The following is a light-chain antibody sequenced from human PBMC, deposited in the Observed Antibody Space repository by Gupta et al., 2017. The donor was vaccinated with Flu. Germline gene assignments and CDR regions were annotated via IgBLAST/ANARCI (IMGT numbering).Light chain of an antibody. CDR2: SNN. CDR3: AAWDDSRNGYA. CDR1: SPNIGSNT. V-gene: IGLV1-44*01. Sequence: QSVLTQPPSASESPGQRVTISCSGTSPNIGSNTVYCYQQDPAAAPKLLIYSNNRRPSGRPDRFSGSKSGTAAALVSSGLQAADEADYYCAAWDDSRNGYAFGTGTKVTVL. J-gene: IGLJ1*01.